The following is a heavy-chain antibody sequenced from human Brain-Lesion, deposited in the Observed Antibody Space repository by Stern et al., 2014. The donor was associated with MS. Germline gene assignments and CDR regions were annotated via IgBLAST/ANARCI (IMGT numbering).Heavy chain of an antibody. J-gene: IGHJ6*02. CDR1: GGSISSGGYY. V-gene: IGHV4-61*02. D-gene: IGHD2-2*01. Sequence: QVQLQESGPGLVKPSQTLSLSCTVSGGSISSGGYYWSWIRQPAGKGLEWIGRIFNSGRTSHNPSLKGRVTISIDTSKNQFSLRLNSMTAADTAVYYCARGRVVPGFQYYATDVWGQGTTVIVSS. CDR3: ARGRVVPGFQYYATDV. CDR2: IFNSGRT.